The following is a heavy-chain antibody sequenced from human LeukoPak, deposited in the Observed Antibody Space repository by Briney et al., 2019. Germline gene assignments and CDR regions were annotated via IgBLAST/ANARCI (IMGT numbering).Heavy chain of an antibody. Sequence: GESLKISCKESDHTLNIYWIAWVRQMPGRGLEWMGIIFLDDSQIEYNPSFQGQITISADKSVKTAYLQWDSLQTSDTALYYCATSTYSVAAHIDYWGQGTPVTVST. CDR2: IFLDDSQI. V-gene: IGHV5-51*01. CDR3: ATSTYSVAAHIDY. D-gene: IGHD2-21*01. J-gene: IGHJ4*02. CDR1: DHTLNIYW.